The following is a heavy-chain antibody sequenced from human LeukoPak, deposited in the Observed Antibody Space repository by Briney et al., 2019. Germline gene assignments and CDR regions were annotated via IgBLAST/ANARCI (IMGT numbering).Heavy chain of an antibody. CDR3: ARVPKVVPAAAYYYYYYMDV. CDR2: IYYSGST. Sequence: SETLSLTCTVSGGSISSYYWSWIRQPPGKGLEWIGYIYYSGSTNYNPSLKSRVTISVDTSKNQFSLKLSSVTAADTAVYYCARVPKVVPAAAYYYYYYMDVWGKGTTVTVSS. CDR1: GGSISSYY. J-gene: IGHJ6*03. D-gene: IGHD2-2*01. V-gene: IGHV4-59*01.